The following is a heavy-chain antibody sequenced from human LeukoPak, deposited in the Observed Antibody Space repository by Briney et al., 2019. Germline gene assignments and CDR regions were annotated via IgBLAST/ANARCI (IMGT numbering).Heavy chain of an antibody. Sequence: GGSLRLYCAASGFTYDDYTMHWVRQAPWKGLEWVPDISWNRGSIGYADFVKGRFTISRDNAKNSLYLQMNSLRAEDTAIYYCAKSGPEVPSYFYYYMDVWGKGTTVTVSS. D-gene: IGHD2-2*01. J-gene: IGHJ6*03. V-gene: IGHV3-9*01. CDR1: GFTYDDYT. CDR3: AKSGPEVPSYFYYYMDV. CDR2: ISWNRGSI.